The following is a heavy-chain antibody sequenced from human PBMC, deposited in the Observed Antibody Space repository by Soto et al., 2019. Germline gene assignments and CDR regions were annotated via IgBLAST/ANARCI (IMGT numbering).Heavy chain of an antibody. V-gene: IGHV3-30*18. CDR3: AKDLNGYCSSTSCYGHDY. D-gene: IGHD2-2*01. CDR2: ISYDGSNK. J-gene: IGHJ4*02. CDR1: GFTFSSYG. Sequence: GGSLRLSCAASGFTFSSYGMHWVRQAPGKGLEWVAVISYDGSNKYYADSVKGRFTISRDNSKNTLYLQMNSLRAEDTAVYYCAKDLNGYCSSTSCYGHDYWGQGTLVTVSS.